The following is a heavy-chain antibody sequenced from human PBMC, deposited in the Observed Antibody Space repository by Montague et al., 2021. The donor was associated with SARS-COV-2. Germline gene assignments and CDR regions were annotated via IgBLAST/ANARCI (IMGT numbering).Heavy chain of an antibody. D-gene: IGHD6-6*01. CDR2: TYFRTQWFH. V-gene: IGHV6-1*01. CDR1: GDSVSNNRAA. J-gene: IGHJ4*02. CDR3: VRSQYSNTWFFDY. Sequence: CPISGDSVSNNRAAWNWLRQSPSGGLQWLGRTYFRTQWFHHYAPSLEGRITVNADASENHFSLQLTSVTPEDSAKYFCVRSQYSNTWFFDYWGQGAQVTVSS.